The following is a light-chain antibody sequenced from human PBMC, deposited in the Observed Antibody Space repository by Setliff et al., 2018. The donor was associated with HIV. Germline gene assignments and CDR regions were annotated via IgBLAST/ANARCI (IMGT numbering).Light chain of an antibody. CDR2: DVS. J-gene: IGLJ1*01. CDR3: CSYTSSSTRL. CDR1: SSDVGAYNY. V-gene: IGLV2-14*01. Sequence: QSALTQPRSMSGSPGQSVTISCAGSSSDVGAYNYVSWYQHHPGKAPKMMIYDVSKRPSGVSNRFSASKAGNMASLTISGLQPEDEADYYCCSYTSSSTRLFGTGTKVTVL.